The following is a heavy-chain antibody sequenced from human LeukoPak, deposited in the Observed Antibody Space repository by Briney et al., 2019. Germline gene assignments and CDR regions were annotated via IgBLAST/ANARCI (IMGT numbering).Heavy chain of an antibody. Sequence: SETLNLTCAVSGGSINSHYWGWIRQPPGEGLEWIGDIYYTGRNNYNPSLKSRVTISVDTSKNLLSLTLTSVLAADTAIYYYVRRDPGWNYFDYWGQGVLLTLSS. D-gene: IGHD6-19*01. CDR3: VRRDPGWNYFDY. CDR1: GGSINSHY. CDR2: IYYTGRN. V-gene: IGHV4-59*08. J-gene: IGHJ4*02.